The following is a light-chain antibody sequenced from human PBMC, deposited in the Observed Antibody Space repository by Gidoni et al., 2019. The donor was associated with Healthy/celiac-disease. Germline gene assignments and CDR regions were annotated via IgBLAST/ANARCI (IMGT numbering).Light chain of an antibody. J-gene: IGKJ4*01. Sequence: DIQMNQSPSSLSASVGDRVTITCRASQSMSSDLNWYQQKPGKAPNLLIYAASSLQSGVPSRFRGSGSGTDFPLTISSLQPEAFATYYCQQSYSTLLTFGGGTQVEIK. CDR1: QSMSSD. CDR2: AAS. CDR3: QQSYSTLLT. V-gene: IGKV1-39*01.